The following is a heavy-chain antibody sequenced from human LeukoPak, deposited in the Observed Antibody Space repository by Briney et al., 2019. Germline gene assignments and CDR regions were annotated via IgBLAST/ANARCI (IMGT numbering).Heavy chain of an antibody. CDR2: IYPGDSDT. CDR3: ARGGSTSYYYHGMDV. V-gene: IGHV5-51*01. Sequence: GESLKISCKGSGYSFTSYWIGWVRQMPGQGLEWMGIIYPGDSDTRYSPSFQGQVTISADKSISTAYLQWISLKASDTAMYYCARGGSTSYYYHGMDVWGQGTTVTVS. CDR1: GYSFTSYW. J-gene: IGHJ6*02. D-gene: IGHD6-13*01.